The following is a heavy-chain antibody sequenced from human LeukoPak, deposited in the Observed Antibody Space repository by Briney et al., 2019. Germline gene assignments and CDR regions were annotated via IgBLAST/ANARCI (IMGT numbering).Heavy chain of an antibody. CDR1: GGSISNYF. V-gene: IGHV4-59*01. Sequence: PSETLSLTCSVSGGSISNYFWSWIRQPPGKGPECIGFIYYSETTNYNPSFRSRVTISVDTSKNQFSLKLNSVTAADTAVYYCARDDGYSYGFDYWGQGTLVTVSS. J-gene: IGHJ4*02. CDR3: ARDDGYSYGFDY. D-gene: IGHD5-18*01. CDR2: IYYSETT.